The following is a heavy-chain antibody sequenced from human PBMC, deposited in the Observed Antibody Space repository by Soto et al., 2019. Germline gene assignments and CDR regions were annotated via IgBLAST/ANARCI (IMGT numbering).Heavy chain of an antibody. CDR3: ASGVATMDYYYYYYMDV. Sequence: GGSLRLSCAASGFTFSSYWMSWVRQAPGKGLEWVANIKQDGSEKYYVDSVKGRFTISRDNAKNSLYLQMNSLRAEDTAVYYCASGVATMDYYYYYYMDVWGKGTTVTVSS. V-gene: IGHV3-7*01. CDR1: GFTFSSYW. J-gene: IGHJ6*03. CDR2: IKQDGSEK. D-gene: IGHD5-12*01.